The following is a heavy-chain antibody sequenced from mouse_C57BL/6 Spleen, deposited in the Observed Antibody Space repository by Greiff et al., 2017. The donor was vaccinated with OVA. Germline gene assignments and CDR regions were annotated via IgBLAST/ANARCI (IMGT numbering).Heavy chain of an antibody. CDR3: ARWAYSGYLDY. J-gene: IGHJ2*01. Sequence: EVQLQQSGPGLVKPSPSLSLTCSATGYSITSGYYRNWNRQFPGNKLECRGYIPYDGSNNYNPSLKNRISSTRDTSNNQFFLKLNSETTEDTATYYCARWAYSGYLDYWGQGTTLTVSS. D-gene: IGHD2-12*01. V-gene: IGHV3-6*01. CDR2: IPYDGSN. CDR1: GYSITSGYY.